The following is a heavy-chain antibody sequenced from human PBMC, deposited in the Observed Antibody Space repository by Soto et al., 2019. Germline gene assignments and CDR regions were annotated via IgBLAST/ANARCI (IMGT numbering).Heavy chain of an antibody. V-gene: IGHV3-7*01. J-gene: IGHJ6*02. CDR1: GFIFSNAW. CDR3: ARDGSDYVMDV. CDR2: INPDGSAE. Sequence: EVQLVESGGGLVQPGGSLRLSCTASGFIFSNAWMTWVRQAPGKGLEWVGNINPDGSAEYSVDSVKGRFTISRDNAKNSLYLQMSSLSGEDAAVYDCARDGSDYVMDVWGQGTTVTVSS. D-gene: IGHD5-12*01.